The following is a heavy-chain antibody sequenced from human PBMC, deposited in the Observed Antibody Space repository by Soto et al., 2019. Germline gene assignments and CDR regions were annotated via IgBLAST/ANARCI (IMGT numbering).Heavy chain of an antibody. Sequence: GGSLRLSCAASGFTFSSYGMHWVRQAPGKGLEWVAVISYDGSNKYYADSVKGRFTISRDNSKNTLYLQMNSLRAEDTAVYYCAKDRDVVVVAATNFDCWGQGTLVTVSS. V-gene: IGHV3-30*18. CDR2: ISYDGSNK. J-gene: IGHJ4*02. CDR1: GFTFSSYG. D-gene: IGHD2-15*01. CDR3: AKDRDVVVVAATNFDC.